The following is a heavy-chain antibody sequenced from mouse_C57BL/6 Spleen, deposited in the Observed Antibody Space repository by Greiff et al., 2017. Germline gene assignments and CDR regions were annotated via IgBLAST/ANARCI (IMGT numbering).Heavy chain of an antibody. D-gene: IGHD1-1*01. CDR3: AKFPYYYGSSYRYFDV. V-gene: IGHV1-26*01. J-gene: IGHJ1*03. CDR1: GYTFTDYY. Sequence: VQLQQSGPELVKPGASVKISCKASGYTFTDYYMNWVKQSHGKSLEWIGDINPNNGGTSYNQTFKGKATLTVDKSSSTAYMGLRSLTSEDSAVYYCAKFPYYYGSSYRYFDVWGTGTTVTVSS. CDR2: INPNNGGT.